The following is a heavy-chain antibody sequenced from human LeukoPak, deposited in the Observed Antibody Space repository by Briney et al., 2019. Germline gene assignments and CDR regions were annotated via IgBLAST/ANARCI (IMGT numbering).Heavy chain of an antibody. CDR3: ARDFSGASRIDY. D-gene: IGHD1-26*01. Sequence: GGSLRLSCAASGFSFKTYAMHWVRQAPGEGLEWVAVVSNDAYNKYYADSVKGRFTISRDNSKNTLYLQMNSLRAEDTALYYCARDFSGASRIDYWGQGTLVTVSS. V-gene: IGHV3-30*04. J-gene: IGHJ4*02. CDR1: GFSFKTYA. CDR2: VSNDAYNK.